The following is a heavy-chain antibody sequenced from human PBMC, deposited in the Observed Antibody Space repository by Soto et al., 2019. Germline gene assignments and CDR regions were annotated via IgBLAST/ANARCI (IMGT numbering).Heavy chain of an antibody. V-gene: IGHV3-23*01. J-gene: IGHJ4*02. CDR1: GFTFSSYA. CDR2: ISGSGGTA. Sequence: EVQLLESGGGSVQPGGSLRLSCAASGFTFSSYAMHWVRRPPGQGLEWVSSISGSGGTAYYADSVKGRFSISRDSLVNTLYLQMNSLSAEDTAVYYCAKGRGQNWIFDYWGQGTLVTVSP. D-gene: IGHD1-1*01. CDR3: AKGRGQNWIFDY.